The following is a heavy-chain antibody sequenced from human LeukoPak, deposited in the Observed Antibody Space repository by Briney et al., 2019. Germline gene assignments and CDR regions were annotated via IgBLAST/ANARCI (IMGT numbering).Heavy chain of an antibody. CDR3: ARGQIVNWFDP. CDR1: GGSFSGYH. J-gene: IGHJ5*02. Sequence: SETLSLTCAVYGGSFSGYHWSWIRQPPGKGLEWIGEINHSGSTNYNPSLKSRVTISVDTSKNQFSLKLSSVTAADTAVYYCARGQIVNWFDPWGQGTLVTVSS. D-gene: IGHD3-16*02. V-gene: IGHV4-34*01. CDR2: INHSGST.